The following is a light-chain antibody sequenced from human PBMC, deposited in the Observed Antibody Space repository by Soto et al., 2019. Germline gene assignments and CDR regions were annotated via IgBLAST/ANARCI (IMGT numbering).Light chain of an antibody. V-gene: IGLV7-43*01. CDR3: LLYFGGAQLV. CDR2: TTD. CDR1: TGAVTTGNY. J-gene: IGLJ3*02. Sequence: QAVVTQEPPLTVSPGGTVTLTCASSTGAVTTGNYASWFQQKPGQAPRTLIYTTDNRHSWTPARFSGSLLGGKAALTLSSVQPEDEADYYCLLYFGGAQLVFGGGTKVTVL.